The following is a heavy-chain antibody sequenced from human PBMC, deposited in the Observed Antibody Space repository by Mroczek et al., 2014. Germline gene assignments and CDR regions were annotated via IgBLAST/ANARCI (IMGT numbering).Heavy chain of an antibody. J-gene: IGHJ3*02. V-gene: IGHV4-4*07. CDR3: ASYIAQWLVSFNAFDI. CDR2: IYTSGST. Sequence: QVQLQESGPGLVKPSETLSLTCTVSGGSISSYYWSWIRQPAGKGLEWIGRIYTSGSTNYNPSLKSRVTMSVDTSKNQFSLKLSSVTAADTAVYYCASYIAQWLVSFNAFDIWGQGTMVTVSS. D-gene: IGHD6-19*01. CDR1: GGSISSYY.